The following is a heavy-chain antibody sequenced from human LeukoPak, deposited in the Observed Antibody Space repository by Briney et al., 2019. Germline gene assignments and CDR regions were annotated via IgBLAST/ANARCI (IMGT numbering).Heavy chain of an antibody. V-gene: IGHV3-23*01. J-gene: IGHJ5*02. D-gene: IGHD1-1*01. Sequence: GGSLRLSCAASGFTFSSYAMSWVRQAPGKGLEWVSGISGSGDSTYYADSVKGRFTISRDNAKNTLYVQMNSLRAEDTAVYYCAKGAPWSTQNGWFDPWGQGTLATVSS. CDR1: GFTFSSYA. CDR2: ISGSGDST. CDR3: AKGAPWSTQNGWFDP.